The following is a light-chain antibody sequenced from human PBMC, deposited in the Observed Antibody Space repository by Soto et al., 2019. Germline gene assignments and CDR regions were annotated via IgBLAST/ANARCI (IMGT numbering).Light chain of an antibody. CDR3: QSYDSSLSGWV. J-gene: IGLJ3*02. V-gene: IGLV1-40*01. CDR2: GNS. Sequence: QSVLTQPPSVSGAPGQRVTISCTGGSSNIGAGYDVHWYQQLPGTAPNLLIYGNSNRPSGVPDRFSGSKSGTSASLAITGLQAEDEADYYCQSYDSSLSGWVFGGGTQLTVL. CDR1: SSNIGAGYD.